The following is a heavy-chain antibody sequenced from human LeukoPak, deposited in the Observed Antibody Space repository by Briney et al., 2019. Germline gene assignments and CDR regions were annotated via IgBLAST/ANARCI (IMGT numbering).Heavy chain of an antibody. D-gene: IGHD3-10*01. CDR1: GYTLTDLG. Sequence: GASVTLSCNGSGYTLTDLGLHWMRLGPGPGIGRVWSFDPEDGKTIYAKKVQGRVTMTDDTSTDTTYMELSSLRSEDTAVYYCAGDYDGSGSWVYMDVWGKGTTVTVSS. J-gene: IGHJ6*03. CDR2: FDPEDGKT. V-gene: IGHV1-24*01. CDR3: AGDYDGSGSWVYMDV.